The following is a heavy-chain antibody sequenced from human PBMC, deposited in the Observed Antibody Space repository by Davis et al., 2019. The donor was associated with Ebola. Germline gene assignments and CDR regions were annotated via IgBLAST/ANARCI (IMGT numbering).Heavy chain of an antibody. CDR2: MNRNSGNT. CDR3: ARVRRYQWRMIDY. D-gene: IGHD6-19*01. Sequence: ASVKVSCKASGYTFTDYYIHWVRQAGQGLEWMGWMNRNSGNTGYAQKFQGRVTMTRNTSISTAYMELSSLRSEDTAVYYCARVRRYQWRMIDYWGQGTLVTVSS. J-gene: IGHJ4*02. CDR1: GYTFTDYY. V-gene: IGHV1-8*02.